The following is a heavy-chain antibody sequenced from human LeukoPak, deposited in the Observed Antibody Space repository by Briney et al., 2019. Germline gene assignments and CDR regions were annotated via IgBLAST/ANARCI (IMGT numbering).Heavy chain of an antibody. V-gene: IGHV3-21*01. J-gene: IGHJ4*02. D-gene: IGHD3-10*02. CDR3: XXXXXXLPMYYFDY. CDR1: GFTFSSYS. CDR2: IGSSSSYI. Sequence: GGSLRLSCAASGFTFSSYSMTWVRQAPGKGLEWVSSIGSSSSYIYYADSVKGRFTISRDNAKNSLYLQMNSLRAEDTAVYYXXXXXXXLPMYYFDYWGQGTLVTVSS.